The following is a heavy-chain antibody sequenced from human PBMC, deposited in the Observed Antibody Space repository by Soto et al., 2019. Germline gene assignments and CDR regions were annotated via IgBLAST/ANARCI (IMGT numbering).Heavy chain of an antibody. D-gene: IGHD5-18*01. CDR2: IYPGDSDT. J-gene: IGHJ6*02. CDR3: ARRNTAMGYYYYGMDV. V-gene: IGHV5-51*01. Sequence: GESLKISCKGSGYSFTSYWIVWVRQMPGKGLEWMGIIYPGDSDTRYSPSFQGQVTISADKSISTAYLQWSSLKASDTAMYYCARRNTAMGYYYYGMDVWGQGTTVTVSS. CDR1: GYSFTSYW.